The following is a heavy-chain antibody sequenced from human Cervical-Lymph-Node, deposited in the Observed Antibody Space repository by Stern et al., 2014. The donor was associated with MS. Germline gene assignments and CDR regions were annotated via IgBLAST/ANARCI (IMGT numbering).Heavy chain of an antibody. J-gene: IGHJ4*02. V-gene: IGHV3-7*01. D-gene: IGHD3-10*01. CDR1: GFTFSVYW. CDR2: IRDDGSDK. Sequence: EVHLVESGGGLVQPGESLTLSCVASGFTFSVYWMSWVRQAPGKGLEWVANIRDDGSDKSYVDSVKGRFTISRDNAKNSLYLQMNSLRGEDTAVYFCGRFTRGSPSDYWGQGTQVTVSP. CDR3: GRFTRGSPSDY.